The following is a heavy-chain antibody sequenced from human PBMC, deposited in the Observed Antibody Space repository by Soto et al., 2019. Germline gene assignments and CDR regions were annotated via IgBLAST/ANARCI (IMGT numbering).Heavy chain of an antibody. CDR1: GGSISSYY. Sequence: SETLSLTCTVSGGSISSYYWSWIRQPPGKGLEWIGYIYYSGSTNYNPSLKSRVTISVDTSKNQFSLKLSSVTAADTAVYYCAGGTITMIRGVISTSFDYWGQGTLVTVSS. V-gene: IGHV4-59*01. CDR3: AGGTITMIRGVISTSFDY. CDR2: IYYSGST. J-gene: IGHJ4*02. D-gene: IGHD3-10*01.